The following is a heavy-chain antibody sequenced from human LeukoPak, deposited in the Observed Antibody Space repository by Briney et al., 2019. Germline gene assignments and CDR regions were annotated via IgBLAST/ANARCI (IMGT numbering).Heavy chain of an antibody. D-gene: IGHD3-3*01. Sequence: GGSLRLSCAASGFTFSSYAMSWVRQAPGKGLEWVSALSGSGGSTYYADSVKGRFTISRDNSKNTLYLQMNSLRAEDTAVYYCAKDRSGTIFGVVPYYFDYWGQGTLVTVSS. V-gene: IGHV3-23*01. CDR2: LSGSGGST. J-gene: IGHJ4*02. CDR1: GFTFSSYA. CDR3: AKDRSGTIFGVVPYYFDY.